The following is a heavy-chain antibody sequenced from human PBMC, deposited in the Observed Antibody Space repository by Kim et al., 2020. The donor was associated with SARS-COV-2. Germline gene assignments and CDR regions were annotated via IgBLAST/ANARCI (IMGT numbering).Heavy chain of an antibody. CDR3: ARDDRDRGYQLLSGYFDY. CDR1: GFTFSSYG. V-gene: IGHV3-33*01. D-gene: IGHD2-2*01. J-gene: IGHJ4*02. Sequence: GGSLRLSCAASGFTFSSYGMHWVRQAPGKGLEWVAVIWYDGSNKYYADSVKGRFTVSRDNSKNTLYLQMNSLRAEDTAVYYCARDDRDRGYQLLSGYFDYWGQGTLVTVSS. CDR2: IWYDGSNK.